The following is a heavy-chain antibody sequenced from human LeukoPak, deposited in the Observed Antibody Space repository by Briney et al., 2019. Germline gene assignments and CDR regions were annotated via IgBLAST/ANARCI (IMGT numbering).Heavy chain of an antibody. J-gene: IGHJ4*02. V-gene: IGHV4-4*09. D-gene: IGHD2-21*01. CDR2: INTKGET. CDR3: ATSNDAKIAPFDH. Sequence: SETLSLTCTVSGVSMSAYQWSGVRQSPEKGLEWIGCINTKGETSYNPSLKSRGTTSVDTSKSQFSLRLTSVTAADTAVYYCATSNDAKIAPFDHWGQGAPVTVSS. CDR1: GVSMSAYQ.